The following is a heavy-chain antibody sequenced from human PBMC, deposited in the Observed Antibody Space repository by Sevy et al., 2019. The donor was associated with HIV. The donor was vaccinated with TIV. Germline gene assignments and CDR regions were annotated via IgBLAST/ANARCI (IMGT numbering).Heavy chain of an antibody. J-gene: IGHJ6*02. CDR3: VKDPDYNFWRGDYGMDV. CDR1: GFSFSNSA. Sequence: GGSLRLSCSGSGFSFSNSAMNWVRQTPGKGLKYVSAISSDGVSTYYTYSVSGRFTISRDNSKNTLYLQMSSLRVEDTAVYYCVKDPDYNFWRGDYGMDVWGQGTTVTVSS. V-gene: IGHV3-64D*06. CDR2: ISSDGVST. D-gene: IGHD3-3*01.